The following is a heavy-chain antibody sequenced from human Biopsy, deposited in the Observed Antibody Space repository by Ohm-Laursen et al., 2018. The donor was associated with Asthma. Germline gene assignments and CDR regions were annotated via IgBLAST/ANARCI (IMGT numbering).Heavy chain of an antibody. CDR2: ISAYNGNT. J-gene: IGHJ4*02. CDR1: GYPFIGYH. D-gene: IGHD1-26*01. Sequence: ASVKVSCKASGYPFIGYHIHWMRQAPGQGLGWMGWISAYNGNTNYAQKLQGRVTMTTDTSTSTAYMELRSLRSDDTAVYYCARDGPVGAPSDYWGQGTLVTVSS. CDR3: ARDGPVGAPSDY. V-gene: IGHV1-18*04.